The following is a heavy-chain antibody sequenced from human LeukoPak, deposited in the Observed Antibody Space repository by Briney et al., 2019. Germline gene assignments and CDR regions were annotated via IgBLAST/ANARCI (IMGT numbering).Heavy chain of an antibody. Sequence: GGSLRLSCAASGLTFSSYWMSWVRQAPGKGLEWVANIKQDGSEKYYVDSVKGRLTISRDNAKNSLYLQMNSLRAEDTALYHCARAGYYYGMDVWGQGTTVTVSS. CDR2: IKQDGSEK. CDR1: GLTFSSYW. CDR3: ARAGYYYGMDV. J-gene: IGHJ6*02. V-gene: IGHV3-7*03.